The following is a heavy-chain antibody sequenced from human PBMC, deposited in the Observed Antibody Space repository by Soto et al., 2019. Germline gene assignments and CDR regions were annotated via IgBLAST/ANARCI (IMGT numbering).Heavy chain of an antibody. CDR3: THSRCGGDCLQSYSSHYYCGMDV. CDR2: IYWDDDK. J-gene: IGHJ6*02. Sequence: QITLMESGPTLVKPTQTLTLTCTFSGFSLSTGGVGVGWIRQPPGKALEWLALIYWDDDKRYSPSLRGRLTINKDTSKNQLVLTMTNIDPVDTATYYCTHSRCGGDCLQSYSSHYYCGMDVWGQGTTVTVSS. D-gene: IGHD2-21*02. V-gene: IGHV2-5*02. CDR1: GFSLSTGGVG.